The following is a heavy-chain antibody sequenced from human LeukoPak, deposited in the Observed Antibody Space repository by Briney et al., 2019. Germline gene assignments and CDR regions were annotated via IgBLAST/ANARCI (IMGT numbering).Heavy chain of an antibody. Sequence: GGSLRLSCAASGFTFSTCALHWVRQAPGKGLEWVAFIRSDGSNTYYADSVKGRFTISRDNSKNTLYLQMNSLRAEDTAVYYCASHIVVVTALDYWGQGTLVTVSS. CDR3: ASHIVVVTALDY. J-gene: IGHJ4*02. CDR1: GFTFSTCA. V-gene: IGHV3-30*02. CDR2: IRSDGSNT. D-gene: IGHD2-21*02.